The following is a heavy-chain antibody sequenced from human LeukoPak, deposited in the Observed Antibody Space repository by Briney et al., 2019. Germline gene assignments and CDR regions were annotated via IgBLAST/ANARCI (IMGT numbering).Heavy chain of an antibody. CDR2: INHSGST. CDR1: GGSFSGYY. D-gene: IGHD3-22*01. CDR3: ARAPADSGYYDSGGRGFDY. Sequence: SETLSLTCAVYGGSFSGYYWSWIRQPPGKGLEWIGEINHSGSTNYNPSLKSRVTISVDTSKNQLSLKLSSVTAADTAVYYCARAPADSGYYDSGGRGFDYWGQGTLVTVSS. V-gene: IGHV4-34*01. J-gene: IGHJ4*02.